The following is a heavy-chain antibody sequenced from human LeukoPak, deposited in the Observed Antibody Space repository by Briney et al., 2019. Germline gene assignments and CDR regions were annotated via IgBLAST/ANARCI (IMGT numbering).Heavy chain of an antibody. CDR2: IYDSGST. CDR3: ARVGGTNYYYYGMDV. V-gene: IGHV4-59*01. Sequence: AETLSLTCTVSGGSISGYYWSWIRQPPGKGLEWIGYIYDSGSTNYNPSLKSRVTISVDTSKNQFSLKLSSVTAADMAVYYCARVGGTNYYYYGMDVWGQGTTVTVSS. J-gene: IGHJ6*02. CDR1: GGSISGYY. D-gene: IGHD3-10*01.